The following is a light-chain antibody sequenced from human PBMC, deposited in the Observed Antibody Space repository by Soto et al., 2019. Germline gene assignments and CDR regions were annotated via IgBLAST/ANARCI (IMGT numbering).Light chain of an antibody. J-gene: IGKJ4*01. CDR2: DAS. Sequence: EIVLTQSPATLSLSPWEREKLYCRASQSVSSYLAWYQQKPGQAPRLLIYDASNRATGIPARFSGSGSGTDFTLTISSLEPEDFAVYYCQQRSNWPLTFGGGTKVDIK. CDR1: QSVSSY. V-gene: IGKV3-11*01. CDR3: QQRSNWPLT.